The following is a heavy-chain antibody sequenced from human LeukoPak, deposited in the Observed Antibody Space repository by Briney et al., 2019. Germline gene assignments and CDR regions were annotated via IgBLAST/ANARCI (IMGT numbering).Heavy chain of an antibody. CDR2: IDPSDSYT. J-gene: IGHJ2*01. CDR3: ARHDGWLSHYWYFDH. Sequence: GESLKISCKGSGYSFTSYWISWVRQMPGKGLEWMGRIDPSDSYTNYSPSFQGHVTISADKSISTAYLQWSSLKASDTAMYYCARHDGWLSHYWYFDHWGRGTLVTVSS. D-gene: IGHD6-19*01. CDR1: GYSFTSYW. V-gene: IGHV5-10-1*01.